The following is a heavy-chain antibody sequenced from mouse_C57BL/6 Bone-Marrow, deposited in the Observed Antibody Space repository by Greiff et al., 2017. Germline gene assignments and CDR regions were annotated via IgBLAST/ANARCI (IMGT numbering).Heavy chain of an antibody. CDR2: IHPNSGST. V-gene: IGHV1-64*01. D-gene: IGHD1-1*01. CDR3: TRRTTVGFDY. J-gene: IGHJ2*01. CDR1: GYTFTSYW. Sequence: VQLKQPGAELVKPGASVKLSCQASGYTFTSYWMHRVKQRPGQGLEWIGMIHPNSGSTYYHAKFQRQATLTVDKSSSTAYMQLSILTSEDAAVYYCTRRTTVGFDYWGQGTTLTVSS.